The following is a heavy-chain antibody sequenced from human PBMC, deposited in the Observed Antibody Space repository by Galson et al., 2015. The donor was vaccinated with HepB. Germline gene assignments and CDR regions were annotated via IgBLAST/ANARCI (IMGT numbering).Heavy chain of an antibody. D-gene: IGHD5-24*01. Sequence: SLRLSCAASGFTFSDYYMSWIRQAPGKGLEWVSYISSSSSYTNYADSVKGRFTISRDNAKNSLYLQMNSLRAEDTAVYYCARDRGGGYNLVDAFDIWGQGTMVTVSS. CDR2: ISSSSSYT. J-gene: IGHJ3*02. CDR3: ARDRGGGYNLVDAFDI. V-gene: IGHV3-11*06. CDR1: GFTFSDYY.